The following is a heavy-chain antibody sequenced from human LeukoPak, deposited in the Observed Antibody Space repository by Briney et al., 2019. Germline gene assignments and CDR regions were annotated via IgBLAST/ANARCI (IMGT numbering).Heavy chain of an antibody. CDR1: GGSISSYY. Sequence: SETLSLTCTVSGGSISSYYWSWIRQPPGKGLEWIGYIYYNGGTNYNPSLKSRVTISVGTSKNQFSLKLSSVTAADTAVCYCARTTPTGFWSGYPNWFDPWGQGTLVTVSS. J-gene: IGHJ5*02. V-gene: IGHV4-59*01. CDR2: IYYNGGT. D-gene: IGHD3-3*01. CDR3: ARTTPTGFWSGYPNWFDP.